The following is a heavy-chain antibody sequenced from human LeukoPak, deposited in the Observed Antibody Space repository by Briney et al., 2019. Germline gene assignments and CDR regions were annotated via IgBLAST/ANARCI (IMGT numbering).Heavy chain of an antibody. CDR2: INDNGGRT. CDR3: VKDAGGSYAFDY. V-gene: IGHV3-64D*09. CDR1: GFTFSRYA. J-gene: IGHJ4*02. Sequence: QAGGSLRLSCSASGFTFSRYAMHWVRQAPGKGLEYVSGINDNGGRTHYGDSVKGRFSISRDNSKNTLHLQMSTLRAEDTALYYCVKDAGGSYAFDYWGQGILVTVAS. D-gene: IGHD1-26*01.